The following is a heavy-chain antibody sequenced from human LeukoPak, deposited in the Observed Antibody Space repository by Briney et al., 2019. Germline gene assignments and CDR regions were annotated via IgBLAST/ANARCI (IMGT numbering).Heavy chain of an antibody. D-gene: IGHD1-26*01. CDR2: ISADGST. CDR3: ARDAVGATVMRWFDP. Sequence: PGGSLRLSCAASGFTFASYAMTWVRQAPGKGLEWVSSISADGSTYYADSVKGRFTISRDNSRDTFFLEMNSLRAEDTAVYYCARDAVGATVMRWFDPWGQGTLVTVSS. V-gene: IGHV3-23*01. CDR1: GFTFASYA. J-gene: IGHJ5*02.